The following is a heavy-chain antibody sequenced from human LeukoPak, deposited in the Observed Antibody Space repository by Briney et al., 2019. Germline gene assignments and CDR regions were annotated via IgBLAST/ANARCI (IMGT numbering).Heavy chain of an antibody. J-gene: IGHJ1*01. CDR2: IYYSGST. D-gene: IGHD3-22*01. Sequence: SETLSLTCTVSGGSISSSSYYWGWIRQPPGKGLEWFGSIYYSGSTYYNPSLKSRVTISVDTSKNQFSLKLSSVTAADTAVYYCARGRITMIRPAEYFQHWGQGTLVTVSS. CDR1: GGSISSSSYY. CDR3: ARGRITMIRPAEYFQH. V-gene: IGHV4-39*07.